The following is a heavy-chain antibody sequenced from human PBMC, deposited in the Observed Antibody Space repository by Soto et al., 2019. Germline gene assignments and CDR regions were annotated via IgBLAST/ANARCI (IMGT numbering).Heavy chain of an antibody. CDR2: ISGSGGST. Sequence: PGGSLRLSCAASGFTFSSYAMSWVRQAPGKGLEWVSAISGSGGSTYYADSVKGRFTISRDNSKNTLYLQMNSLRAEDTAVYYCAKDRRRSSPERGATSDYWGQGTLVTVSS. J-gene: IGHJ4*02. CDR1: GFTFSSYA. CDR3: AKDRRRSSPERGATSDY. D-gene: IGHD1-26*01. V-gene: IGHV3-23*01.